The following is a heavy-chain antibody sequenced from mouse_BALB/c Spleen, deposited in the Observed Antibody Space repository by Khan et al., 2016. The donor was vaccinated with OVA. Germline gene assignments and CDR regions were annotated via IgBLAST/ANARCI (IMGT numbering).Heavy chain of an antibody. D-gene: IGHD1-1*01. CDR3: TRLAYYYDGGGFAY. CDR2: VNTGGRYT. J-gene: IGHJ3*01. V-gene: IGHV5-6*01. Sequence: EVELVESGGDLVKPGGSLKLSCAASGFTFSTYGMSWVRQAPDKRLEWVATVNTGGRYTYYPDSVKGRFTISRDNAKNTLYLQMSGMKAENTAMFCCTRLAYYYDGGGFAYWGQGTLVTVSA. CDR1: GFTFSTYG.